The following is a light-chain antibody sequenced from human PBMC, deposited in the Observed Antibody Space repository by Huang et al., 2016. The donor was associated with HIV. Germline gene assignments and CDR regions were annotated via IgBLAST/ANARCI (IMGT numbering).Light chain of an antibody. J-gene: IGKJ4*01. CDR1: QSVSSY. CDR2: DAS. CDR3: QQRSNWPPLT. V-gene: IGKV3-11*01. Sequence: EIVLTQSPATLSLSPGERATLSCRASQSVSSYLAWYQQKPGQAPRLLIYDASNSATGITARFSGSGSGTDFTLTISSREPEDFAVYYCQQRSNWPPLTFGGGTKVEIK.